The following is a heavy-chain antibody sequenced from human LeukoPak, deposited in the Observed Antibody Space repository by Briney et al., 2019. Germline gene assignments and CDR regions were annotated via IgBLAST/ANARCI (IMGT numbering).Heavy chain of an antibody. V-gene: IGHV3-11*01. Sequence: PGGSLRLSCAASGFTFSDYYMSWIRQAPGKGLEWVSYISSSGSTIYCADSVKGRFTISRDNAKSSLYLQMNSLRAEDTAVYYCARGYGWELLQTFDYWGQGTLVTVSS. CDR2: ISSSGSTI. J-gene: IGHJ4*02. CDR3: ARGYGWELLQTFDY. D-gene: IGHD1-26*01. CDR1: GFTFSDYY.